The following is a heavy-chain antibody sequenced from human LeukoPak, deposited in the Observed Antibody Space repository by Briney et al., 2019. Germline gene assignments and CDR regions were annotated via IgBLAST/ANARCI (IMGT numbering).Heavy chain of an antibody. D-gene: IGHD5-18*01. Sequence: ASVKVSCKASAYPFTGYYTHWVRQAPGQGLGWMGWINPNSGDTSYAQKFQGRFTMTRDTSISTAYMDLSSLRSDDTAVYYCARSDPQLDLWGQGTLVTVSS. CDR2: INPNSGDT. V-gene: IGHV1-2*02. J-gene: IGHJ5*02. CDR1: AYPFTGYY. CDR3: ARSDPQLDL.